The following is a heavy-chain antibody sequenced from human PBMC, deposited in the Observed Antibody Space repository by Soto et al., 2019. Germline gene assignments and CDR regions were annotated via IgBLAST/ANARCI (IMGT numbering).Heavy chain of an antibody. J-gene: IGHJ4*02. CDR3: AKGGSWGLYDH. Sequence: EVQLLESGGGVVQPGGSLRLACAASGFTFSTYGMSWVRQAPGKGLEWVSTISSSGGSTFYADSVKGRFTISRDNSKNTLNLQMSGLRSEDTAVYYCAKGGSWGLYDHWGQGNLVTVST. D-gene: IGHD6-13*01. CDR1: GFTFSTYG. V-gene: IGHV3-23*01. CDR2: ISSSGGST.